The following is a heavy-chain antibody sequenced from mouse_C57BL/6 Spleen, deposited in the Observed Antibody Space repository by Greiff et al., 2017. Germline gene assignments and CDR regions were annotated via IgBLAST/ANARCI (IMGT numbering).Heavy chain of an antibody. Sequence: EVQLQQSGAELVRPGASVKLSCTASGFNIKDYYMHWVKQRPEQGLEWIGRIDPEDGDTEYAPKFQGKATMTADTSSNTAYLQLSSLTSEDAAVYYCTTVYDGYYVAWFAYWGQGTLVTVSA. D-gene: IGHD2-3*01. CDR3: TTVYDGYYVAWFAY. V-gene: IGHV14-1*01. CDR1: GFNIKDYY. CDR2: IDPEDGDT. J-gene: IGHJ3*01.